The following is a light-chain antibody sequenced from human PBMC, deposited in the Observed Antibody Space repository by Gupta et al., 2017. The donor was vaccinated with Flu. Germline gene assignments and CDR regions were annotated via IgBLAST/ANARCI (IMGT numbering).Light chain of an antibody. J-gene: IGKJ5*01. CDR1: QSVSSN. CDR2: GAS. CDR3: QQYDDWPPIT. V-gene: IGKV3-15*01. Sequence: EIVMTQSPDTLSVSPGERATLSCRASQSVSSNLAWYQHKPGRAPRLLIYGASTRATGIADRFSGSGYGTEFTLTISSLQSEDFAVYYCQQYDDWPPITFGQGTRMEIK.